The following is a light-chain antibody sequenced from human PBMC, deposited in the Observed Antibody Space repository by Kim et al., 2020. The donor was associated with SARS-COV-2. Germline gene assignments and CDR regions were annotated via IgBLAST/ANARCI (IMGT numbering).Light chain of an antibody. J-gene: IGLJ3*02. Sequence: QSVLTQPRSVSGSPGQSVTISCTGTSGDVGVYNHISWYKQHPGKAPKLLIYDVNQRPSGVPDRFSGSKSGNTASLTISGLQAEDEADYNCCSYAGSYTWVFGGGTQLTVL. CDR1: SGDVGVYNH. CDR3: CSYAGSYTWV. CDR2: DVN. V-gene: IGLV2-11*01.